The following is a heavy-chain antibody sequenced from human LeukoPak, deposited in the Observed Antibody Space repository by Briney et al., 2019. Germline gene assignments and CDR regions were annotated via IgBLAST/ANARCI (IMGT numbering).Heavy chain of an antibody. CDR3: ACLYISSGSSRRYNWFDP. Sequence: SVKVSCKASGGTFSSYAISWVRQAPGQGLEWMGRIIPILGIANYAQKFQGRVTITADKSTSTAYMELSSLRSEDTAVYYCACLYISSGSSRRYNWFDPWGQGTLVTVSS. CDR2: IIPILGIA. D-gene: IGHD3-10*01. V-gene: IGHV1-69*04. CDR1: GGTFSSYA. J-gene: IGHJ5*02.